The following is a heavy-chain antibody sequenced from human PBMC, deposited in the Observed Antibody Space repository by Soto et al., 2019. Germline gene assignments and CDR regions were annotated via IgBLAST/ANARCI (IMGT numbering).Heavy chain of an antibody. CDR1: GFTFSSYG. Sequence: GGSLRLSCTASGFTFSSYGMHWVRQAPGKGLEWVAVIWYDGSNKYYADSVNGRFTISRDNSKNTLYLQMNSLRAEDTAVYYCASQRGEYYVTPPDYGMDVWGQGTTVTVSS. CDR2: IWYDGSNK. J-gene: IGHJ6*02. D-gene: IGHD3-16*01. CDR3: ASQRGEYYVTPPDYGMDV. V-gene: IGHV3-33*01.